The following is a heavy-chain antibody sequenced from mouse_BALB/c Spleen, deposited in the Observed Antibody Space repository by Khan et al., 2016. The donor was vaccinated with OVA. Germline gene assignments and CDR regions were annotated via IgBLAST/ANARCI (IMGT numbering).Heavy chain of an antibody. V-gene: IGHV5-4*02. D-gene: IGHD1-1*02. Sequence: EVELVESGGGLVKPGGSLKLSCAASGFTFSDYYMYWVRQTPEKRLEWVATISDGGSYTYYPDSVKGRFTISRDNATNNLYLQMSSLQSEDTAMYYCARAGYGGFAYWGQGTLVTVSA. CDR2: ISDGGSYT. CDR3: ARAGYGGFAY. CDR1: GFTFSDYY. J-gene: IGHJ3*01.